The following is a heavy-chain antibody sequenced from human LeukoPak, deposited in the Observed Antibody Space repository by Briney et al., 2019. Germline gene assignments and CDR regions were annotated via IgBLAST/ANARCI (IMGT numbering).Heavy chain of an antibody. CDR1: GFTFSSYA. CDR3: AKIREPYDILTGYPFYFDY. D-gene: IGHD3-9*01. J-gene: IGHJ4*02. Sequence: PGGSLRLTCAASGFTFSSYAMSWLRQAPGKGLEWVSAISGSGGSTYYADSMKGRFTISRDNSKNTLYLQMNSLRAEDTAVYYCAKIREPYDILTGYPFYFDYWGQGTLVTVSS. V-gene: IGHV3-23*01. CDR2: ISGSGGST.